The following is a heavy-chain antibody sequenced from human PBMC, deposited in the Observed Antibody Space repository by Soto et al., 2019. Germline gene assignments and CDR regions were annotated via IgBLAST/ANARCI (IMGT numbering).Heavy chain of an antibody. CDR3: ARGYDLWSGYYYPYGMDV. Sequence: GGSLRLSCAASGFTFSSYGMHWVRQAPGKGLEWVAVISYDGSNKNHADTVKGRFTISRDNSKNTLYLQMNSLRTEDTAVYYCARGYDLWSGYYYPYGMDVWGQGTTVTVSS. J-gene: IGHJ6*02. CDR1: GFTFSSYG. V-gene: IGHV3-30*03. CDR2: ISYDGSNK. D-gene: IGHD3-3*01.